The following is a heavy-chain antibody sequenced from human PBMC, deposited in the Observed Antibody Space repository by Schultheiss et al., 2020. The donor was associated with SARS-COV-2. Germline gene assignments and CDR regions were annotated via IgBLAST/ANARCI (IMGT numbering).Heavy chain of an antibody. Sequence: SETLSLTCAVYGGSFSGYYWSWIRQPPGKGLEWIGEINHSGSTNYNPSLKSRVTISVDTSKNQFSLKLSSVTAADTAVYYSARLWGRYCSSTSCYPYWGQGTLVTVSS. J-gene: IGHJ4*02. D-gene: IGHD2-2*01. CDR3: ARLWGRYCSSTSCYPY. CDR1: GGSFSGYY. CDR2: INHSGST. V-gene: IGHV4-34*01.